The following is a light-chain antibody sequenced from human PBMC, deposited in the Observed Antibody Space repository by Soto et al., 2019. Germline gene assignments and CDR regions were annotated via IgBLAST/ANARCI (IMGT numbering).Light chain of an antibody. Sequence: QSVLTQPPSVSAAPGQRVTISCSGSTSNLGNNYVSWYQQQLPGTAPKLVIFDNNKRPSGIPDRFSGSKSGTSGTLGITGLQTGDEADYYCVTWDSNLSAVVFGGGTKVTVL. CDR2: DNN. J-gene: IGLJ3*02. CDR3: VTWDSNLSAVV. V-gene: IGLV1-51*01. CDR1: TSNLGNNY.